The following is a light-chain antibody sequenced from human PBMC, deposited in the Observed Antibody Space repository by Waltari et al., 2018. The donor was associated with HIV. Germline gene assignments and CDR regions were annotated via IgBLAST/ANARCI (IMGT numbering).Light chain of an antibody. J-gene: IGKJ5*01. CDR1: QRVATY. CDR3: QQRSFPIT. V-gene: IGKV3-11*01. CDR2: DAS. Sequence: EIMLTQSPATLSLSPGERATRSCRASQRVATYLAWFQRKLGQTPRLLIYDASNRATGTPARFSGSGSGPDFTRTICSLEPEDFGVYYCQQRSFPITFGQGTRLEI.